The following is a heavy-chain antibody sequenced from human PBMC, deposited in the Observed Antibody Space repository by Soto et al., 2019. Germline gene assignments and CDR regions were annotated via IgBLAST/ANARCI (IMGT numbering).Heavy chain of an antibody. V-gene: IGHV1-18*01. CDR3: AKYGDYERGNYYYGMDV. D-gene: IGHD4-17*01. CDR1: GYTFTSYG. CDR2: ISAYNGNT. J-gene: IGHJ6*02. Sequence: ASVKVSCKASGYTFTSYGISWVRQAPGQGLEWMGWISAYNGNTNYAQKLQGRVTMTTDTSTSTAYMELRSLRSDDTAVYYCAKYGDYERGNYYYGMDVWGQGTTVTVSS.